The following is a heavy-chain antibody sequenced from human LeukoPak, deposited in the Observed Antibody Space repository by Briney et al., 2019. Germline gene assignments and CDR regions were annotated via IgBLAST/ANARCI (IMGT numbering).Heavy chain of an antibody. J-gene: IGHJ4*02. CDR1: GFTFSSYA. CDR2: ISYDGSNK. V-gene: IGHV3-30-3*01. Sequence: PGGSLRLSCAASGFTFSSYAMHWVRQAPGKGLEWVAVISYDGSNKYYADSVKGRFTISRDNSKNTLYLQMNSLRAEDTAVYYCARDRVVITLNYFDYWGQGTLVTVSS. CDR3: ARDRVVITLNYFDY. D-gene: IGHD3-22*01.